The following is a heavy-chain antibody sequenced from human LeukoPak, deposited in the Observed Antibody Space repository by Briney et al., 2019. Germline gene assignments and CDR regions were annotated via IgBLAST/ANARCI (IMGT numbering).Heavy chain of an antibody. D-gene: IGHD3-22*01. J-gene: IGHJ3*02. Sequence: GESLKISCKGSGYSFTSYWITWVRQRPGKGLEWMGKIDPSDSYTNYSPSLQGHVTISADKSISTAYLQWSSLKASDTAMYYCARIPLDSSDYYYAGDGFDIWGQGTMVTVSS. CDR3: ARIPLDSSDYYYAGDGFDI. CDR2: IDPSDSYT. CDR1: GYSFTSYW. V-gene: IGHV5-10-1*01.